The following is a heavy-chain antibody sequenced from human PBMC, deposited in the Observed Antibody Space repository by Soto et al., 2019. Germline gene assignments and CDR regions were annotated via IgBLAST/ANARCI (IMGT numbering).Heavy chain of an antibody. Sequence: PGGSLRLSCAASGFTFSDYPMHCVRQAPGKGLEWVSGISWNSGSVVYAGSVKGRFTISRDDAKRSLYLQMNSLRPEDTALYYCAKDGCSGGDCYANFDSWGPGTLVTVSS. CDR3: AKDGCSGGDCYANFDS. CDR1: GFTFSDYP. D-gene: IGHD2-21*02. J-gene: IGHJ4*02. V-gene: IGHV3-9*01. CDR2: ISWNSGSV.